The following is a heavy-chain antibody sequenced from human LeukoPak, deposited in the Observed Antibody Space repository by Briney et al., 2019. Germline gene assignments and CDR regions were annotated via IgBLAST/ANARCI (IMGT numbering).Heavy chain of an antibody. D-gene: IGHD2-2*01. V-gene: IGHV4-39*01. CDR3: ARRPIVVVSRNWYFDL. J-gene: IGHJ2*01. Sequence: SETLSLTCTVSGGSISSSSYYWGWIRQPPGKGLEWIGSIYYSGSTYYNPSLKSRVTISVDTSKNQFSLKLSSVTAADTAVYYCARRPIVVVSRNWYFDLWGRGTLVTVSS. CDR2: IYYSGST. CDR1: GGSISSSSYY.